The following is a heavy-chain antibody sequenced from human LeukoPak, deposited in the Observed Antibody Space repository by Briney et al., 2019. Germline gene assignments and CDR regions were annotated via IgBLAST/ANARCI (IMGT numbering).Heavy chain of an antibody. V-gene: IGHV3-48*03. Sequence: PGGSLRLSCAASGFSFSNYEINWVRQAPGKGLEWLSFISSTGSTIYYTDSVKGRFTTSRDNAKNSLYLQMNSLRAEDTAVYYCARATDWGQGTLVTVSS. CDR3: ARATD. J-gene: IGHJ1*01. CDR1: GFSFSNYE. CDR2: ISSTGSTI.